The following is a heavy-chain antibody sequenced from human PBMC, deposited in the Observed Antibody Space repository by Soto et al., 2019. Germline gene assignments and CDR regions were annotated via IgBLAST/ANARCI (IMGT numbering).Heavy chain of an antibody. CDR2: INPSGGST. J-gene: IGHJ4*02. Sequence: ASVKVSCKASGYTFTSYYMHWVRQAPGQGLEWMGIINPSGGSTSYAQKFQGRVTMTRDTSTSTVYMELSSLRSEDTAVYYCARDGDIVLVPAALPYYFDYWGQGTLVTVSS. D-gene: IGHD2-2*01. V-gene: IGHV1-46*01. CDR3: ARDGDIVLVPAALPYYFDY. CDR1: GYTFTSYY.